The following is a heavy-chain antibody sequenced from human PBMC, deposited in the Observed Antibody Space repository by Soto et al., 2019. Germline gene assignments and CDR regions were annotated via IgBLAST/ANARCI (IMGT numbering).Heavy chain of an antibody. Sequence: SETLSLTCTVSGGSISSYYWSWIRQPPGKGLEWIGYIYYSGSTNYNPSLKSRVTISVGTSKNQFSLKLSSVTAADTAVYYCARVLSDGFPNNYYYGMDVWGQGTTVTVS. CDR3: ARVLSDGFPNNYYYGMDV. D-gene: IGHD3-10*01. J-gene: IGHJ6*02. V-gene: IGHV4-59*01. CDR2: IYYSGST. CDR1: GGSISSYY.